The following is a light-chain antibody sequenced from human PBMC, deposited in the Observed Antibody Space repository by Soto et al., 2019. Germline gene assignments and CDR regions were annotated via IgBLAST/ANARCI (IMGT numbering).Light chain of an antibody. CDR1: SSNIGSNT. J-gene: IGLJ2*01. CDR3: AAWDDSLNGLV. CDR2: SNN. V-gene: IGLV1-44*01. Sequence: QSVLTQPPSASGTPGQRVTISCSGSSSNIGSNTVNWYQQLPGTAPKLLFYSNNQRPSVVPDRFSGSKSGTSASLAISGLQSEDEADYYCAAWDDSLNGLVFGGGTKLTVL.